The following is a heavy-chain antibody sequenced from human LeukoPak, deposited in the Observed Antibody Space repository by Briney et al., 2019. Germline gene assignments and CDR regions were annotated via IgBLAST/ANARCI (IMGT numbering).Heavy chain of an antibody. Sequence: SETLSLTCTVSGGSISSYYWSWIRQPPGKGLEWIGYIYYSGSTNYNPSLKSRVTISVDTSKNQFSLKLSSVTAADTAVYYCARERRDHCSSTSCYKGSYYYYMDVWGKGTTVTVSS. CDR3: ARERRDHCSSTSCYKGSYYYYMDV. V-gene: IGHV4-59*12. CDR2: IYYSGST. CDR1: GGSISSYY. J-gene: IGHJ6*03. D-gene: IGHD2-2*02.